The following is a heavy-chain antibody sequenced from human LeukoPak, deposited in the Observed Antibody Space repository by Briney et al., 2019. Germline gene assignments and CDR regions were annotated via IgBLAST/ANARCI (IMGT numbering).Heavy chain of an antibody. J-gene: IGHJ4*02. CDR2: IPYDGSNK. D-gene: IGHD2-15*01. CDR3: AKDGAVVVAAGLDY. Sequence: GRSLRLSCAASGFTFSSYGMHWVRQAPGKGLEWVAVIPYDGSNKYYADSVKGRFTISRDNSKNTLYLQMNSLRAEDTAVYYCAKDGAVVVAAGLDYWGQGTLVTVSS. CDR1: GFTFSSYG. V-gene: IGHV3-30*18.